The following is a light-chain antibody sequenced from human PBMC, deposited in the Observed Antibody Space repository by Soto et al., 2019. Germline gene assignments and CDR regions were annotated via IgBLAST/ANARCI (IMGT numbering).Light chain of an antibody. V-gene: IGKV1-5*01. Sequence: DIQMTQSPSTLSASVGDRVTITCRASQSISKWLAWYQQKPGKAPKFLMYDASTLESAVPSRFSGSGSGTEFTLTISSLQPDDFATYYCQQYHSNYTFGQGTKLEIK. CDR3: QQYHSNYT. CDR2: DAS. J-gene: IGKJ2*01. CDR1: QSISKW.